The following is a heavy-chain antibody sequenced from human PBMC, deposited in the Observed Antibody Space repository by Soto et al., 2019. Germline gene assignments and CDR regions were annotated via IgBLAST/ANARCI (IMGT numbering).Heavy chain of an antibody. CDR3: ARVSGYYHYMDV. CDR2: ISDSGGST. Sequence: EVQLLESGGGLVQPGGSLRLSCAASGFTFSTYAMSWVRQAPGKGPEWVSGISDSGGSTYYVDSVKGRFTISRDDSKYTLYLQMNSLRAEDTAVYYCARVSGYYHYMDVWGKGTTVTVSS. CDR1: GFTFSTYA. V-gene: IGHV3-23*01. J-gene: IGHJ6*03.